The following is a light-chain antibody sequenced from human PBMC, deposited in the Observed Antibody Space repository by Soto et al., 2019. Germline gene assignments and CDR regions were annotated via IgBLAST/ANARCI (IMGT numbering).Light chain of an antibody. J-gene: IGKJ1*01. V-gene: IGKV3-11*01. CDR1: QSVGSS. CDR3: QQGNTWPWT. CDR2: AAS. Sequence: VGLPQSTATLSLSPGERATLSCRASQSVGSSLAWYQQKLGQAPRLLIYAASDRATGIPGRSSGIGSGTDFTLIISSLEPEDFAFYYCQQGNTWPWTFGQGTKVDIK.